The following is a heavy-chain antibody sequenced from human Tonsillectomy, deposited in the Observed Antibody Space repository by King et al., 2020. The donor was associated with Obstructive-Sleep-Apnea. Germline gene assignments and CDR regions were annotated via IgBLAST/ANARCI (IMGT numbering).Heavy chain of an antibody. J-gene: IGHJ4*02. CDR3: ARDYYYDSSGYYVDY. CDR2: IYHSGST. Sequence: QLQESGPGLVKPSETLSLTCTVSGYSISSGYYWGCIRQPPGKGLEGIGSIYHSGSTYYNPSLKSRVTLSVDTSKNQFSLKLSSVTAADTAVYYCARDYYYDSSGYYVDYWGQGTLVTVSS. D-gene: IGHD3-22*01. V-gene: IGHV4-38-2*02. CDR1: GYSISSGYY.